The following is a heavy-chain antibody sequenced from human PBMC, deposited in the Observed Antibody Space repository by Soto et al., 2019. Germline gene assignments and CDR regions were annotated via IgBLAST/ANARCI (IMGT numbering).Heavy chain of an antibody. J-gene: IGHJ4*02. V-gene: IGHV1-2*04. CDR2: INPNSGGT. CDR1: GYTFTGYY. D-gene: IGHD6-13*01. Sequence: QVQLVQSGAEVKKPGASVKVSCKASGYTFTGYYMHWVRQAPGQGLEWMGWINPNSGGTNYAQKCQGWVTMARDTSISTAYMERSRLRSDDTAVYYCARGGAEYSSRWYLDMRDYWGQGTLVTVSS. CDR3: ARGGAEYSSRWYLDMRDY.